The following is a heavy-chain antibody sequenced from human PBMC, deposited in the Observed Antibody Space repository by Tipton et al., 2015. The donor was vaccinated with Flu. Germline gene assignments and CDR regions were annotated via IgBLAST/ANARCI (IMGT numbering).Heavy chain of an antibody. D-gene: IGHD3-22*01. J-gene: IGHJ3*02. Sequence: TLSLTCTVSGGSISSSSYYWGWIRQPPGKGLEWIGSIYYSGNTYYNPSLKSRVTISVDTSKNQFSLKLSSVTAADTAVCYCARDGFITMIVVVTPGAFDIWGQGTMVTVSS. CDR2: IYYSGNT. CDR3: ARDGFITMIVVVTPGAFDI. CDR1: GGSISSSSYY. V-gene: IGHV4-39*07.